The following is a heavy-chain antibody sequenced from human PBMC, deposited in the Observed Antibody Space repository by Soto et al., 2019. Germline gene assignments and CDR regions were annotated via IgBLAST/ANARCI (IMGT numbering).Heavy chain of an antibody. CDR3: ARTYTVTTYYHYGMDV. V-gene: IGHV2-70*11. CDR1: GFSLSTSGIS. Sequence: SGPTLVNPTQTLTLTCTFAGFSLSTSGISVSWIRQPPGKALERLARIDWDDDKYYSTSLKTRLTISKDTSKNQVVLTMTNMDPVDTATYYCARTYTVTTYYHYGMDVWGQGTTVTVSS. D-gene: IGHD4-17*01. CDR2: IDWDDDK. J-gene: IGHJ6*02.